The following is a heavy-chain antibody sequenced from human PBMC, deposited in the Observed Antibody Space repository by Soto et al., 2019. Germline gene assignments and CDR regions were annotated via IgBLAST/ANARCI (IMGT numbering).Heavy chain of an antibody. CDR3: ARERGGYGLFDS. Sequence: SETLSLTCAVSGGSISSGGYSWSWIRQPPGKGLEWIGYIYHSGSTYYNPSLKSRVTISVDRSKNQFSLKLSSVTAADTAVYYCARERGGYGLFDSWGQGTLATVSS. J-gene: IGHJ4*02. CDR2: IYHSGST. V-gene: IGHV4-30-2*01. CDR1: GGSISSGGYS. D-gene: IGHD5-18*01.